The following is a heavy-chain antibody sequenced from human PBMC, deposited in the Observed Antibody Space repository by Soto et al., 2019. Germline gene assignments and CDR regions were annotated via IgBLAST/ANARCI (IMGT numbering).Heavy chain of an antibody. J-gene: IGHJ4*02. CDR1: GFTFSSYA. Sequence: GGSLRLSCAASGFTFSSYAMSWVRQAPGKGLEWVSAIRGSGGSTYYADSVKGRFTISRDNSKNTLYLQMNSLRAEDTAVYYCAKGIAVDGNGYSFDFWGQGTLVTVSS. CDR2: IRGSGGST. V-gene: IGHV3-23*01. D-gene: IGHD6-19*01. CDR3: AKGIAVDGNGYSFDF.